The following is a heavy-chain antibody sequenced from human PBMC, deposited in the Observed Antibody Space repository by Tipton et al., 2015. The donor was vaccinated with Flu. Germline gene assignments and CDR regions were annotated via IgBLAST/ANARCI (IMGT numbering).Heavy chain of an antibody. CDR1: GFSFSDYG. V-gene: IGHV3-30*18. Sequence: RSLRLSCATSGFSFSDYGMHWVRQFPGKGLEWVAVISSDESSKYYGDSVKGRFTISRDNSKNTLLLQMNSLTAEDTAVYYCAKDLKWLNYFDFWGQGSLVTVSS. CDR3: AKDLKWLNYFDF. CDR2: ISSDESSK. D-gene: IGHD6-19*01. J-gene: IGHJ4*02.